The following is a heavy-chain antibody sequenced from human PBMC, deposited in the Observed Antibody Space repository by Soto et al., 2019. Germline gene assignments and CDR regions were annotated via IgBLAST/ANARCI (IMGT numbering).Heavy chain of an antibody. CDR1: GGSISSSSYY. Sequence: KTSETLSLTCTVSGGSISSSSYYWGWIRQPPGKGLEWIGSIYYSGSTHYNPSLKSRVSISADTSKNQFSLKLRSVTAADTAVYYCASNLMSVAGREDYYYLHYYMDVWGKGTTVTVSS. CDR2: IYYSGST. J-gene: IGHJ6*03. CDR3: ASNLMSVAGREDYYYLHYYMDV. D-gene: IGHD6-19*01. V-gene: IGHV4-39*07.